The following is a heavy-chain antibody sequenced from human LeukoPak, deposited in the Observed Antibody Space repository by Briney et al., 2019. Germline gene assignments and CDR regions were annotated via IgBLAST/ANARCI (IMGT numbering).Heavy chain of an antibody. D-gene: IGHD4-17*01. Sequence: KPGGSLRLSCAASGFTFSNARMSWVRQAPGRRLEWVGRIKSRTDSGTTEYAAPVKGRFTISRDDSKNTLYLQMDSLITEDTAVYYCSPGGDYYVYWGQGTLVTVSS. CDR3: SPGGDYYVY. CDR2: IKSRTDSGTT. CDR1: GFTFSNAR. V-gene: IGHV3-15*01. J-gene: IGHJ4*02.